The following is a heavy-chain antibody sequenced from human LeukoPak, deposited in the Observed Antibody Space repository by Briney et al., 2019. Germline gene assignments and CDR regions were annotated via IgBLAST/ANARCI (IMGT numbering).Heavy chain of an antibody. CDR1: GGSISSYY. V-gene: IGHV4-4*07. J-gene: IGHJ3*02. CDR2: IYTSGST. D-gene: IGHD6-13*01. Sequence: SETLSLTCTVSGGSISSYYWSWIRQPAGKGLEWIGRIYTSGSTNYNPSLKSRVTMSVDTSKNQFSLKLSSATAADTAVYYCARDSSSWYSPSSHAFDIWGQGTMVTVSS. CDR3: ARDSSSWYSPSSHAFDI.